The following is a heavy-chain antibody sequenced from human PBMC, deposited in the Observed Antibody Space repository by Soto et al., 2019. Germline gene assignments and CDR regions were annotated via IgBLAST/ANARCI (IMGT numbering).Heavy chain of an antibody. CDR3: ARDNYGDYGMDV. J-gene: IGHJ6*02. Sequence: GGSLRLSCAASGFTVSSNYMSWVRQAPGKGLEWVSVIYSGGSTYYADSVKGRFTISRDNSKNTLYLQMNSLRAEDTAVYYCARDNYGDYGMDVWGQGTTVTVSS. CDR1: GFTVSSNY. V-gene: IGHV3-66*01. CDR2: IYSGGST. D-gene: IGHD4-17*01.